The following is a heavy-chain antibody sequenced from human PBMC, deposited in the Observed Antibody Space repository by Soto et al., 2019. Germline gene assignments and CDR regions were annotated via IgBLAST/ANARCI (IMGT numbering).Heavy chain of an antibody. J-gene: IGHJ4*02. CDR2: INAGNGNT. CDR3: VAVDYGDY. V-gene: IGHV1-3*01. D-gene: IGHD6-19*01. CDR1: GYTFTSYA. Sequence: QVQLVQSGAEVKKPGASVKVSCKTSGYTFTSYAVHWARQAPGQRLEWMGWINAGNGNTEYSQKFQGRVTFTRDTSASTAHMELRSLRSEDTAVYYCVAVDYGDYWGQGTLVTVSS.